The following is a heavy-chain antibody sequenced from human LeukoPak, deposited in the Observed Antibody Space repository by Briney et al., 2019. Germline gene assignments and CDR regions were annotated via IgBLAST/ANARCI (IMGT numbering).Heavy chain of an antibody. CDR3: AIGPGYGSGWYLY. Sequence: PSETLSLTCAVSGYSFSSGYYWGWIRQPPGKGLEGIGSIYHSGSTYYNPSLKSRVTISVDTSKNQFSLKLSSVTAADTAVYHCAIGPGYGSGWYLYWGQGTLVTVSS. CDR1: GYSFSSGYY. D-gene: IGHD6-19*01. V-gene: IGHV4-38-2*01. CDR2: IYHSGST. J-gene: IGHJ4*02.